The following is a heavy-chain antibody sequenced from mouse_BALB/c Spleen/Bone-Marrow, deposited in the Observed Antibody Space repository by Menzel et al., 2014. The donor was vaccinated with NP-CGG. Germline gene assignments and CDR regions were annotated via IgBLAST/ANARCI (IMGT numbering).Heavy chain of an antibody. V-gene: IGHV5-17*02. CDR1: GLTFSSFG. CDR3: ARSSYGYDRQAYFFDY. CDR2: ISSGSSTI. J-gene: IGHJ2*01. D-gene: IGHD2-2*01. Sequence: VQLKESGGGLVQPGGSRKLSCAASGLTFSSFGMHWVRQAPEKGLEWVAYISSGSSTIYYADTVKGRFTISRDNPKNTLFLQMTSLRSEDTAMYYCARSSYGYDRQAYFFDYWGQGTTLTVSS.